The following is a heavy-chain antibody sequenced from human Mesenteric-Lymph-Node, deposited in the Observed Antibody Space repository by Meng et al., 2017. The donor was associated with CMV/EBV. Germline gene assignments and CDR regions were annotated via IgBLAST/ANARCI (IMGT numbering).Heavy chain of an antibody. CDR2: IIPILGIA. V-gene: IGHV1-69*04. D-gene: IGHD1-7*01. Sequence: SCKASGGTFSSYAISWVRQAPGQGLEWMGRIIPILGIANHAQKFQGRVTITADKSTSTAYMELSSLRSEDTAVYYCARDSPNWNYGYWGQGTLVTVSS. CDR1: GGTFSSYA. CDR3: ARDSPNWNYGY. J-gene: IGHJ4*02.